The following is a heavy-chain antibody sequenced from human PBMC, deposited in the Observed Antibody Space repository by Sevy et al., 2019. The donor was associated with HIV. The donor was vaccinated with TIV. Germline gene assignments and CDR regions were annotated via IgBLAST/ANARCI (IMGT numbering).Heavy chain of an antibody. CDR2: ISGSGGST. D-gene: IGHD3-9*01. CDR3: AKGANYDILTGFFYYYGMDV. CDR1: GFTFSSYA. Sequence: GGSLILSCAASGFTFSSYAMSWVRQAPGKGLEWVSAISGSGGSTYYADSVKGRFTISRDNSKNTLYLQMNSLRAEDTAVYYCAKGANYDILTGFFYYYGMDVWGQGTTVTVSS. J-gene: IGHJ6*02. V-gene: IGHV3-23*01.